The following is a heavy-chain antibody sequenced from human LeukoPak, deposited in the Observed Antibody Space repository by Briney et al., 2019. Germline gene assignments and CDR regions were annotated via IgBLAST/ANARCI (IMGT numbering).Heavy chain of an antibody. CDR3: ARRYYYDSSGYSTLTNWFDP. J-gene: IGHJ5*02. D-gene: IGHD3-22*01. CDR1: GGSISSGSYY. V-gene: IGHV4-61*02. Sequence: TLSLTCTVSGGSISSGSYYWSWIRQPAGKGLEWIGRIYTSGSTNYNPSLKSRVTISVDTSKNQFSLKLSSVTAADTAVYYCARRYYYDSSGYSTLTNWFDPWGQGTLVTVSS. CDR2: IYTSGST.